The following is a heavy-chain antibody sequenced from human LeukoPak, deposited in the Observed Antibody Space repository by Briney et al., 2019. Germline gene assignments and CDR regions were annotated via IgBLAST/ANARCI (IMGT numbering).Heavy chain of an antibody. Sequence: PGKSLRLSCAASGFTFSGYGMHWVRQAPGKGLEWVTVIWSDGSNKYYADSVKGRFTISRDNSKNTLYLQMNSLRAEDTAVYYCTTDLWFGESGYFDYWGQGTLVTVSS. J-gene: IGHJ4*02. CDR3: TTDLWFGESGYFDY. CDR1: GFTFSGYG. CDR2: IWSDGSNK. V-gene: IGHV3-33*01. D-gene: IGHD3-10*01.